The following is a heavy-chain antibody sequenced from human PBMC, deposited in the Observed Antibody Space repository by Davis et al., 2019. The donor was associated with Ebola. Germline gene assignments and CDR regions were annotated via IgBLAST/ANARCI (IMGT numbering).Heavy chain of an antibody. CDR2: IYYSGST. J-gene: IGHJ5*02. CDR3: ARRIITMVRGVIITSDWFDP. CDR1: GETFRGYY. Sequence: SETLSLTCAVYGETFRGYYWGWIRQPPGKGLEWIGSIYYSGSTYYNPSLKSRVTISVDTSKNQFSLKLSSVTAADTAVYYCARRIITMVRGVIITSDWFDPWGQGTLVTVSS. D-gene: IGHD3-10*01. V-gene: IGHV4-34*01.